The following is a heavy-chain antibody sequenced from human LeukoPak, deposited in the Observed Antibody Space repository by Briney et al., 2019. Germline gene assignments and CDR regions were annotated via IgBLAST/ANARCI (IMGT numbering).Heavy chain of an antibody. J-gene: IGHJ4*02. CDR3: AREELNCGGDCFQH. CDR2: ISESGSGI. D-gene: IGHD2-21*02. Sequence: PGGSLRLSCAASGFTFSSFEMNWVRQAPGRGLEWVSYISESGSGIYYAESARGRFTVSRDNAQNSLYLQMNSLRVEDTAVYYCAREELNCGGDCFQHWGQGTLVTVSS. CDR1: GFTFSSFE. V-gene: IGHV3-48*03.